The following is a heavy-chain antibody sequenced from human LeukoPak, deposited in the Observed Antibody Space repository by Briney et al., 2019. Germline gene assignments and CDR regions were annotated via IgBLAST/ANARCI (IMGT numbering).Heavy chain of an antibody. CDR1: GGSISSSSYY. Sequence: SETLSLTCTVSGGSISSSSYYWGWIRQPPGKGLGWIGSIYYSGSTYYNPSLKSRVTISVDTSKNQFSLKLSSVTAADTAVYYCARVEVEATDWGQGTLVTVSS. CDR2: IYYSGST. D-gene: IGHD1-26*01. CDR3: ARVEVEATD. V-gene: IGHV4-39*07. J-gene: IGHJ4*02.